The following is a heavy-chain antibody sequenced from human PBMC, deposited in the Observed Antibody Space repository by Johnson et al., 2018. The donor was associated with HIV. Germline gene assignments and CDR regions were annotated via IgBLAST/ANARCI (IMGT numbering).Heavy chain of an antibody. J-gene: IGHJ3*02. Sequence: VQLVESGGGVVQPGRSLRLSCAASGITLDDYGMSWVRQAPGKGLEWVSGINWNGGSTGYVGSVKGRFTISRDNGKNSLYLHMNSLRVEDTALYYCARAVRIGVGGTVLGASDIWGQGTMVTVSS. V-gene: IGHV3-20*04. CDR1: GITLDDYG. D-gene: IGHD6-13*01. CDR2: INWNGGST. CDR3: ARAVRIGVGGTVLGASDI.